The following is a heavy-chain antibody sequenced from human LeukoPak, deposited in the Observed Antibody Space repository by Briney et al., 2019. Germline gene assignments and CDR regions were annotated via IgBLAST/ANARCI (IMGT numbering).Heavy chain of an antibody. CDR2: INPNSGGK. D-gene: IGHD4-17*01. Sequence: ASVKVTCKASGYTFTGYYLDWMRQPPAQGLDWMGGINPNSGGKNYAQKFQGRVTMTRDTSISTDYMELRRLKSDDTAVYYSARGACGVYTVTTSWFDHWGQGTLVTVSS. CDR1: GYTFTGYY. V-gene: IGHV1-2*02. CDR3: ARGACGVYTVTTSWFDH. J-gene: IGHJ5*02.